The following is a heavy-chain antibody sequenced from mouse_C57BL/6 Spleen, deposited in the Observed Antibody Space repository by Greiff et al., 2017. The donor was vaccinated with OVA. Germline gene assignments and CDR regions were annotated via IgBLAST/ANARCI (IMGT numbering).Heavy chain of an antibody. D-gene: IGHD2-3*01. CDR1: GFTFSDYG. CDR2: ISSASSTI. CDR3: ARDGYYPLAMDY. J-gene: IGHJ4*01. V-gene: IGHV5-17*01. Sequence: EVMLVESGGGLVKPGGSLKLSCAASGFTFSDYGMHWVRQAPEKGLEWVAYISSASSTIYYADTVKGRFTISRDNAKNTLFLQMTSLRSEDTAMYYCARDGYYPLAMDYWGQGTSVTVSS.